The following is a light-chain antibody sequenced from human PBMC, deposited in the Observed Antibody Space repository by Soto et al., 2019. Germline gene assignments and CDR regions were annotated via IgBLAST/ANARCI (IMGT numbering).Light chain of an antibody. CDR2: VAS. CDR3: QQRSNLPPGYT. CDR1: QSVSSY. V-gene: IGKV3-11*01. Sequence: EIVLTQSPATLSLSPGERATLSCRASQSVSSYLAWYQQNPCQAPRLLIYVASNRATGSPARFSGSGSGTDCNLTITSLETEDFAVYYCQQRSNLPPGYTFGQGTKLELK. J-gene: IGKJ2*01.